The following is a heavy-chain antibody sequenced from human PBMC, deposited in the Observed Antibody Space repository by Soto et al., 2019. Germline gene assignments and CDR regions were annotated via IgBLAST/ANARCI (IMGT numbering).Heavy chain of an antibody. V-gene: IGHV3-72*01. D-gene: IGHD1-7*01. CDR1: GFSFSDHF. J-gene: IGHJ4*02. Sequence: EVQLVESGGDLVQPGGSLRLSCAASGFSFSDHFMDWVRQAPGKGLEWVGRIRNKPNSYSIEYAASVKGRFTISRDDSKNSLYLQMDSLKTEDSAVYYCGKDNGNYLLDYWGQGTLVTVSS. CDR3: GKDNGNYLLDY. CDR2: IRNKPNSYSI.